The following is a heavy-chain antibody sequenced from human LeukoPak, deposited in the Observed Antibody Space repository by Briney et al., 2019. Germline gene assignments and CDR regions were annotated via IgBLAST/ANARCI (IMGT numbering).Heavy chain of an antibody. Sequence: SETLSLTCTVSGGSFNDYFWSWIRQPPGKGVEWIGYIYHTGGTHYNPSLKSRVTMSLDTSKNQFSLKLSSVTALDTAVYFCAREDSGFQIWGQGTMVTVSS. J-gene: IGHJ3*02. CDR3: AREDSGFQI. CDR1: GGSFNDYF. CDR2: IYHTGGT. V-gene: IGHV4-59*01.